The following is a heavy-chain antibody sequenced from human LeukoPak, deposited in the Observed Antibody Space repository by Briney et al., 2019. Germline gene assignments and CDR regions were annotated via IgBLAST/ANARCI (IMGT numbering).Heavy chain of an antibody. J-gene: IGHJ3*02. D-gene: IGHD1-1*01. CDR2: ISYDGSNK. CDR1: GFTFSSYA. CDR3: ARSGEGRTEAFDI. Sequence: GRSLRLSCAASGFTFSSYAMHWVRQAPGKGLEWVAVISYDGSNKYYADSVKGRFTISRDNSKNTLYLQMNSLRAEDTAVYYCARSGEGRTEAFDIWGQGTMVTVSS. V-gene: IGHV3-30*04.